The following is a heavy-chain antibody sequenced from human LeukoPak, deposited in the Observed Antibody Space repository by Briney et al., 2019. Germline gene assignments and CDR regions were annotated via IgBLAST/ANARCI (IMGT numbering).Heavy chain of an antibody. D-gene: IGHD3-22*01. CDR3: ARDTYYYDSGKDY. Sequence: ASVKVSCKASGYTFTGYYMHWVRQAPGQGLEWMGWINPNSGGTNYAQKFQGRATMTRDTSISTAYMELSRLRSDDTAVYYCARDTYYYDSGKDYWGQGTLVTVSS. CDR1: GYTFTGYY. CDR2: INPNSGGT. J-gene: IGHJ4*02. V-gene: IGHV1-2*02.